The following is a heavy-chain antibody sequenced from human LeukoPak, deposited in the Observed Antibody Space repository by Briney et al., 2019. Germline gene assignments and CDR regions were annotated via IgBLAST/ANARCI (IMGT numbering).Heavy chain of an antibody. CDR3: ARAQYYDSSGYYGY. Sequence: ASVKVSCKASGYTFTSYGISWVRQAPGQGLEWMGWISAYNGNTNYAQKLQGRVTMTTDTSTSTAYMELRSLRSDDTAAYYCARAQYYDSSGYYGYWGQGTLVTVSS. D-gene: IGHD3-22*01. J-gene: IGHJ4*02. V-gene: IGHV1-18*01. CDR2: ISAYNGNT. CDR1: GYTFTSYG.